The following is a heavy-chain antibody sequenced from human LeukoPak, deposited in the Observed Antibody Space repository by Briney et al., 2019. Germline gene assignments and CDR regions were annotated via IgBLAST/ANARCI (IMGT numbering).Heavy chain of an antibody. Sequence: PSETLSLTCTVSGGSISSSSYYWGWIRQPPGKGLEWIGSIYYSGCTYYNPTLKSRVTISVDRSKNQFSLKLSSVTAADTAVYYCARVRDSSADFDYWGQGTLVTVSS. CDR2: IYYSGCT. V-gene: IGHV4-39*07. CDR3: ARVRDSSADFDY. J-gene: IGHJ4*02. CDR1: GGSISSSSYY. D-gene: IGHD3-22*01.